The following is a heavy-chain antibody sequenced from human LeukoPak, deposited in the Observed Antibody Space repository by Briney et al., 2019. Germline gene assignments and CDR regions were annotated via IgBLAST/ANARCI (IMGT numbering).Heavy chain of an antibody. CDR2: INPNSGDT. Sequence: GASVKVSCKASGYTFSGYHMHWVRQAPGHGLGWMGWINPNSGDTKYAQNFRGRVTMTRDTSLSTAYMDLSRLRSDDTALYYCARARKTRNIYGDYVFLFDYWGQGTLVTVSS. CDR3: ARARKTRNIYGDYVFLFDY. CDR1: GYTFSGYH. D-gene: IGHD4-17*01. J-gene: IGHJ4*02. V-gene: IGHV1-2*02.